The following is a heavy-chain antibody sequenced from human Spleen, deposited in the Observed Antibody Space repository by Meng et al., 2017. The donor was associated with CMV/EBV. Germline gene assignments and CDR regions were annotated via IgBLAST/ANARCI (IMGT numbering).Heavy chain of an antibody. V-gene: IGHV3-69-1*01. CDR2: ISSSSTI. J-gene: IGHJ4*02. CDR3: ARAHYDSSGYAFDY. D-gene: IGHD3-22*01. Sequence: AASGFTFSSYWMHWVRQAAGKGLEWVSYISSSSTIYYADSVKGRFTISRDNAKNSLYLQMNSLRAEDTAVYYCARAHYDSSGYAFDYWGQGTLVTVSS. CDR1: GFTFSSYW.